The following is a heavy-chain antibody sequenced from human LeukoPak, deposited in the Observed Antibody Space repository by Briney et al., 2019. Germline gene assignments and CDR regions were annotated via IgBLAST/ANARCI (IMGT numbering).Heavy chain of an antibody. V-gene: IGHV3-15*01. Sequence: GGSLRLSCAASGFTFSDAWMNWVRQAPGKGLEWVGRIRSKTDGETTDYAAPVKGRFTISRDDSKNTLYLQMNSLKTEDTAVYYCTIDPLWSPSDYYYYMDVWGKGTTVTVSS. CDR1: GFTFSDAW. D-gene: IGHD3-10*01. J-gene: IGHJ6*03. CDR2: IRSKTDGETT. CDR3: TIDPLWSPSDYYYYMDV.